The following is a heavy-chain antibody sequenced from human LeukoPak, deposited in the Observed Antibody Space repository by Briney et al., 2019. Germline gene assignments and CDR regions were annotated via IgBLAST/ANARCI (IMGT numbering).Heavy chain of an antibody. CDR2: INSDGSSI. CDR1: GFTFSTYV. D-gene: IGHD5-24*01. Sequence: GGSLRLSCAASGFTFSTYVMSWGRQAPGKGLVWVSRINSDGSSITYADSVKGRFTISRDNAKNTLYLQMNSLRAEDTAVYYCARGYGYPYYFDYWGQGTPVTVSS. J-gene: IGHJ4*02. V-gene: IGHV3-74*01. CDR3: ARGYGYPYYFDY.